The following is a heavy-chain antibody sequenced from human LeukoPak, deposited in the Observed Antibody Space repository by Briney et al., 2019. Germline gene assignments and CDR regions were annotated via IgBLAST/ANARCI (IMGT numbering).Heavy chain of an antibody. CDR1: GGSISSYY. Sequence: PSETLSLTCTVSGGSISSYYWSWIRQPPGKGLEWIGYIYYSGSTNYNPSLKSRVTISVDTSKNQFSLKLSSVTAADTAVYYCARNPGALYNWFDPWGQGTLVTVSS. V-gene: IGHV4-59*08. CDR2: IYYSGST. D-gene: IGHD1-14*01. J-gene: IGHJ5*02. CDR3: ARNPGALYNWFDP.